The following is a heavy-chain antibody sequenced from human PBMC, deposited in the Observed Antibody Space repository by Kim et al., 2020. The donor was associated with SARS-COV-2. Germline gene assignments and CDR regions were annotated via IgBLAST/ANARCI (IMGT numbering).Heavy chain of an antibody. Sequence: SETLSLTCTVSGGSISSSSYYWGWIRQPPGKGLEWIGSIYYSGSTYYNPSLKSRVTISVDTSKNQFSLKLSSVTAADTAVYYCAFAYSSSWYHHPNFDYWGQGTLVTVSS. CDR3: AFAYSSSWYHHPNFDY. J-gene: IGHJ4*02. CDR2: IYYSGST. V-gene: IGHV4-39*01. CDR1: GGSISSSSYY. D-gene: IGHD6-13*01.